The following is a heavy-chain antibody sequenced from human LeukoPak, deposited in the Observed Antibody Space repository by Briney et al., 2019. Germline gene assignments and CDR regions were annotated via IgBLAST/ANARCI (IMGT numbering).Heavy chain of an antibody. CDR3: ARQTSTTSVDY. V-gene: IGHV4-61*02. CDR2: IYTSGST. CDR1: GGSISSGSYY. Sequence: SETLSLTYTVSGGSISSGSYYWSWIRQPAGKGLEWIGRIYTSGSTNYNPSLKSRVTISVDTSKNQFSLNLSSVTAADTAVHYCARQTSTTSVDYWGQGTLVTVSS. D-gene: IGHD2-2*01. J-gene: IGHJ4*02.